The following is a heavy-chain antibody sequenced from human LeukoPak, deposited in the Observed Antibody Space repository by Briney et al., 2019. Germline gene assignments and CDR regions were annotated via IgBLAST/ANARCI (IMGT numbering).Heavy chain of an antibody. J-gene: IGHJ4*02. V-gene: IGHV4-30-2*01. CDR3: ARVPADYYGSGSSAGYFDY. Sequence: SETLSLTCTVSGGSISSSSYYWSWIRQPPGKGLEWIGYIYHSGSTYYNPSLKSRVTISVDRSKNQFSLKLSSVTAADTAVYYCARVPADYYGSGSSAGYFDYWGQGTLVTVSS. CDR1: GGSISSSSYY. CDR2: IYHSGST. D-gene: IGHD3-10*01.